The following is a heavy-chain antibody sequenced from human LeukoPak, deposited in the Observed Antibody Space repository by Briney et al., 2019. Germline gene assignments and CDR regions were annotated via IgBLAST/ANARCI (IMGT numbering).Heavy chain of an antibody. V-gene: IGHV3-64D*06. J-gene: IGHJ4*02. CDR1: GFTFSICA. Sequence: GGSLRLSCSASGFTFSICAMHWVRQAPGKGLEYVSAISTNGGVTYYADSVKGRFTISRDNSKNTLYLQMSSLRTEDTAVYYCVKVPCGGNSGTYWGQGTLVTVSS. CDR3: VKVPCGGNSGTY. D-gene: IGHD4-23*01. CDR2: ISTNGGVT.